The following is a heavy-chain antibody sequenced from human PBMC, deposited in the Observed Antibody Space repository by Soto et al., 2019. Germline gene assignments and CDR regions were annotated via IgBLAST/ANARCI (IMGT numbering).Heavy chain of an antibody. Sequence: PSETLSLTCTVSGGSISSYYWSWIRQPPGKGLEWIGYIYYSGSTNYNPSLKSRVTISVDTSKNQFSLKLSSVTAADTAVYYCARVDYYDSSGYPSRFDPWGQGTLVTVSS. V-gene: IGHV4-59*01. D-gene: IGHD3-22*01. J-gene: IGHJ5*02. CDR3: ARVDYYDSSGYPSRFDP. CDR2: IYYSGST. CDR1: GGSISSYY.